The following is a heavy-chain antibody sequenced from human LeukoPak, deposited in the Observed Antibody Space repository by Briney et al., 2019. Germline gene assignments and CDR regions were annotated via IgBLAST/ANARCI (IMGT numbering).Heavy chain of an antibody. V-gene: IGHV3-53*01. Sequence: GGSLRLSCAASGFTVSTSYMNWVRQAPGKGLEWVPVIYGGGSTYYADSVRGRFTISRDNSKNTLYLQMNILIAEDTALYFCARGYSSGWPDFWGQGTLVTVSS. CDR3: ARGYSSGWPDF. CDR2: IYGGGST. J-gene: IGHJ4*02. D-gene: IGHD6-25*01. CDR1: GFTVSTSY.